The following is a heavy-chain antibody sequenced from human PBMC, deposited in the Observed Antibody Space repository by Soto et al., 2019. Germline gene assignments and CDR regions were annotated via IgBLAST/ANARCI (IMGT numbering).Heavy chain of an antibody. J-gene: IGHJ5*02. CDR3: ARLCASYQSLDP. V-gene: IGHV4-59*08. CDR1: GGSISPYY. CDR2: IYYGGTT. Sequence: QVQLQESGPGLVKPSETLSLTCTVSGGSISPYYWTWVRQPPGKGLEWIGYIYYGGTTSYNPSLMSRVSRSLASSQSQISLRLSSVTAADTALYYRARLCASYQSLDPWGPGTLATVSS. D-gene: IGHD2-2*01.